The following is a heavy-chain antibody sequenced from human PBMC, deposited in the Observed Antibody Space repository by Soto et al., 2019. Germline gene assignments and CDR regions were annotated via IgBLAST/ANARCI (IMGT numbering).Heavy chain of an antibody. CDR1: GGSISSSNW. CDR3: TRDRGSSWTGHS. Sequence: SETLSLTCAVSGGSISSSNWWSWVRQPPGKGLEWVGEIYHSGSTNYNPSLKSRVTISVDKSKNQFSLKLSSVTAADTAVYYCTRDRGSSWTGHSWGQGTLVTVSS. CDR2: IYHSGST. V-gene: IGHV4-4*02. J-gene: IGHJ4*02. D-gene: IGHD6-13*01.